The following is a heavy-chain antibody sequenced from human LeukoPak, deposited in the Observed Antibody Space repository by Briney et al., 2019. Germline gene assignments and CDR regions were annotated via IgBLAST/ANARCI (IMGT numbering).Heavy chain of an antibody. Sequence: GESLKISCKGSGYSFTSYWTGWVRQMPGKGLEWMGIIYPGDSDTRYSPSIQGQVTISADKSISTAYLQWSSLKASDTAMYYCARRAYSSGWYGGVSFDYWGQGTLVTVSS. CDR3: ARRAYSSGWYGGVSFDY. V-gene: IGHV5-51*01. CDR2: IYPGDSDT. J-gene: IGHJ4*02. CDR1: GYSFTSYW. D-gene: IGHD6-19*01.